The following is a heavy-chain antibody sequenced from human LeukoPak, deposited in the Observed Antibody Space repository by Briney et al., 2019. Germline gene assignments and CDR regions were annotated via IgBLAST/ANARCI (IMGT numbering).Heavy chain of an antibody. D-gene: IGHD3-16*02. J-gene: IGHJ4*02. CDR3: ATLPYRTPLRLGELSPSLDY. CDR2: IIPIFGTA. V-gene: IGHV1-69*13. CDR1: GGTFSSYA. Sequence: SVKVSCKASGGTFSSYAISWVRQAPGQELEWMGGIIPIFGTANYAQKFQGRVTITADESTSTAYMELSSLRSQDTAVYSCATLPYRTPLRLGELSPSLDYWGQGPLVPVSS.